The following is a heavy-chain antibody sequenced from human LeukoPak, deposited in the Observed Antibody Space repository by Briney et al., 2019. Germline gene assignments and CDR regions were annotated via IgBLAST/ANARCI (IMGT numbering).Heavy chain of an antibody. J-gene: IGHJ4*02. CDR3: ARVLAGGYSSSWYFDY. D-gene: IGHD6-13*01. Sequence: RGSLRLSCAASGFTFSNYAMSWVRQAPGKGLEWVSAISGSGGSTYYADSVKGRFTISRDSSKNTLYLQMSSPRAEDTAVYYCARVLAGGYSSSWYFDYWGQGTLVTVSS. CDR1: GFTFSNYA. CDR2: ISGSGGST. V-gene: IGHV3-23*01.